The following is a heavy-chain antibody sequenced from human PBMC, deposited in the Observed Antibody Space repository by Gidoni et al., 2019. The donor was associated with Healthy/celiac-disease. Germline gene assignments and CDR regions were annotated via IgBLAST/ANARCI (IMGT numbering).Heavy chain of an antibody. V-gene: IGHV4-34*01. D-gene: IGHD3-16*01. CDR3: ARGPMGDGGRKHYFDY. CDR1: GGSFSGYY. CDR2: INHSGST. Sequence: QVQLQQWGAGLLKPSETRSLTCAVYGGSFSGYYWSWIRQPPGKGLEWIGEINHSGSTNYNPSLKSRVTISVDTSKNQFSLKLSSVTAADTAVYYCARGPMGDGGRKHYFDYWGQGTLVTVSS. J-gene: IGHJ4*02.